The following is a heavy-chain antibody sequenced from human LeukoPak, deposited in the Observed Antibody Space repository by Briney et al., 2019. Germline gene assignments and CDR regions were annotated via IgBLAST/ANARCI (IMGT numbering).Heavy chain of an antibody. CDR1: GGSMSYYY. D-gene: IGHD1-26*01. V-gene: IGHV4-59*01. J-gene: IGHJ6*02. Sequence: SETLSLTCTVSGGSMSYYYWSWIRQPPGKGLESIGYIYYTGTTTYNPSLKSRVTISVDTSKNQFSLRLSSVTAADTAVYYCARDRTEIVGTTLYYYYGIDVWGQGTTVTVSS. CDR3: ARDRTEIVGTTLYYYYGIDV. CDR2: IYYTGTT.